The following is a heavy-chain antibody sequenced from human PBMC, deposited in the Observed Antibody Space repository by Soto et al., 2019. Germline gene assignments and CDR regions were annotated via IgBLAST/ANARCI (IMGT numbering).Heavy chain of an antibody. Sequence: EVQLVESGGGLAQPGVSLRLSCAASGFTFSSYSMNWVRQAPGMGLECVSYISSSGTTIHYADAVKGRCTTSRDNAENSLYLQMNNLRDEITAIYYSVRGVIGVVAGLDYRGKGTLVTVSS. V-gene: IGHV3-48*02. CDR2: ISSSGTTI. D-gene: IGHD3-22*01. J-gene: IGHJ4*02. CDR3: VRGVIGVVAGLDY. CDR1: GFTFSSYS.